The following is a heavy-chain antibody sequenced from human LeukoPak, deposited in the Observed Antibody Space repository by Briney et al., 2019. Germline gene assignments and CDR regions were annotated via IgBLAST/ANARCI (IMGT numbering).Heavy chain of an antibody. CDR3: AKYSSGLRSFDY. V-gene: IGHV3-30*18. Sequence: GGSLRLSCAVSGFTFSSYGMHWVRQAPDKGLEWVAVISYDGSNQYYADSVKGRFTISRDNSKNSLYLQMNSLRAEDTAVYYCAKYSSGLRSFDYWGQGTLVTVSS. J-gene: IGHJ4*02. CDR1: GFTFSSYG. D-gene: IGHD6-19*01. CDR2: ISYDGSNQ.